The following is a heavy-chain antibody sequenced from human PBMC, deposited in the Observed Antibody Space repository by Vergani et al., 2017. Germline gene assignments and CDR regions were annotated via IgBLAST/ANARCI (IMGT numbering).Heavy chain of an antibody. Sequence: VQLLESGGGLVQPGGSLRLSCAASGFTFSSYAMHWVRQAPGKGLEWVAVISYDGSNKYYADSVKGRFTISRDNSKNTLYLQMNSLRAEDTAVYYCARGQAKSRRYYYDSSGYYAYWGQGTLVTVSS. J-gene: IGHJ4*02. V-gene: IGHV3-30*01. CDR1: GFTFSSYA. D-gene: IGHD3-22*01. CDR3: ARGQAKSRRYYYDSSGYYAY. CDR2: ISYDGSNK.